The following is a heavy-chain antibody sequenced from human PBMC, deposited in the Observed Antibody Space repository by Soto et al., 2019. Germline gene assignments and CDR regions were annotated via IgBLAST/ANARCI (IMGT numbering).Heavy chain of an antibody. Sequence: PGGSLRLSCAASGFTFSSYAMSWVRQAPGKGLEWVSAISGSGGSTYYADSVRGRFTISRDNSKNTLYLQMNSLKAEDTAVYYCAKLHSDYDILTGYPVDYWGQGTLVTVSS. V-gene: IGHV3-23*01. J-gene: IGHJ4*02. CDR3: AKLHSDYDILTGYPVDY. CDR1: GFTFSSYA. CDR2: ISGSGGST. D-gene: IGHD3-9*01.